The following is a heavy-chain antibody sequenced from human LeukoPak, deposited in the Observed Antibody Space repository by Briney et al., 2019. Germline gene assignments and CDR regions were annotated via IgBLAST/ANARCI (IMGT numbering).Heavy chain of an antibody. D-gene: IGHD3-22*01. CDR1: GFTFSDHY. CDR2: ISSSLITI. Sequence: PGGSLRLSCAASGFTFSDHYMSWIRQAPGKGLEWVSYISSSLITIYYADSVRGRFTISRDNTKNSLYLQMNSLRAEDTAVYYCARDMYYYDSSGYYNGGDYWGQGTLVTVSS. CDR3: ARDMYYYDSSGYYNGGDY. J-gene: IGHJ4*02. V-gene: IGHV3-11*04.